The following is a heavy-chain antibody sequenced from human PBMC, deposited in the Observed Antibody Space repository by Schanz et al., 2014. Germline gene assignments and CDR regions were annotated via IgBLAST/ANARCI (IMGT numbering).Heavy chain of an antibody. J-gene: IGHJ4*02. Sequence: QVQVVQSGAELKKPGASVKVSCKASGYTFSSHGIHWLRQAPGQSLEWMGWISAYNGNTKYPQKLQGRVTMTTDTSTSTAYMELSSLRSEDTAVYSCARGIGGYGANNYFDYWGQGTLVTVSS. CDR3: ARGIGGYGANNYFDY. CDR1: GYTFSSHG. V-gene: IGHV1-3*01. CDR2: ISAYNGNT. D-gene: IGHD5-12*01.